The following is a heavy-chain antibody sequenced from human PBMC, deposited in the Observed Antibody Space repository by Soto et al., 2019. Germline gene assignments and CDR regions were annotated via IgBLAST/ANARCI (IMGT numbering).Heavy chain of an antibody. CDR3: ARHLDVVATMFDY. D-gene: IGHD5-12*01. CDR2: IYYTGRT. CDR1: GGSISNYY. J-gene: IGHJ4*02. V-gene: IGHV4-59*08. Sequence: QVQLQESGPGLVKPSETLSLTCTVSGGSISNYYWSWIRQPPGKGLEWIGYIYYTGRTNYNPSLKSPVTISVDTSKNRFSLKLNSVTAADMAVYYCARHLDVVATMFDYWGQGTLVTVSS.